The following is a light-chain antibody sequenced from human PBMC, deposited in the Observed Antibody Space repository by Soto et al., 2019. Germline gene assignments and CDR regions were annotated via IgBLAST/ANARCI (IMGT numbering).Light chain of an antibody. CDR2: DAS. CDR1: QSVDSS. Sequence: EVVLTQSPATLSLSPGERATLSCRASQSVDSSLAWYQQKLCQAPRLLIYDASIRATGIPGRFSGSGSGTDFTPTISGLGPEAFAVYYCQQRAAFGQRTKVEIK. J-gene: IGKJ2*01. CDR3: QQRAA. V-gene: IGKV3-11*01.